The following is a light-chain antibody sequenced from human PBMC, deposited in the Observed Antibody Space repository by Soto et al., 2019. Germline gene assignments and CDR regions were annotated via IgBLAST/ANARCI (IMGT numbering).Light chain of an antibody. V-gene: IGKV3-20*01. J-gene: IGKJ1*01. CDR1: QSVSSSY. CDR2: GAS. Sequence: EIVLTQSPGTLSLSPGERATLSCRASQSVSSSYLAWYQQKPGQAPRLLIYGASSRATGIPDRFSGSGSGTDFTLTISRLEPEDFAVYDCQQYGSAPWTFGQGTKGESK. CDR3: QQYGSAPWT.